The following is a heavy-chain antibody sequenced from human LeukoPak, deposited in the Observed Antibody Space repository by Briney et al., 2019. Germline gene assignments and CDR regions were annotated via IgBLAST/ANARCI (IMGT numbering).Heavy chain of an antibody. CDR1: GFTFSSYA. CDR2: ISGSGGST. CDR3: AKDIAIFGVVIDFDY. V-gene: IGHV3-23*01. D-gene: IGHD3-3*01. Sequence: GGSLRLSXAASGFTFSSYAMSWVRQAPGKGLEWVSAISGSGGSTYYADSVKGRFTISRDNSKNTLYLQMNSLRAEDTAVYYCAKDIAIFGVVIDFDYWGQGTLVTVSS. J-gene: IGHJ4*02.